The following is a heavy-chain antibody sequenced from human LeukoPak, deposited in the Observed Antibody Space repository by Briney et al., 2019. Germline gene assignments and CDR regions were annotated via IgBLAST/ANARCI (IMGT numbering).Heavy chain of an antibody. V-gene: IGHV3-48*01. J-gene: IGHJ6*03. D-gene: IGHD6-25*01. CDR3: ASAPWRLSGPTYYMDV. CDR1: GFTFSSYS. CDR2: ISSSSSTI. Sequence: GGSLRLSCAASGFTFSSYSMNWVRQAPGKGLEWVSYISSSSSTIYYADSVKGRFTISRDNAKNSLYLQMNSLRAEDTAVYYCASAPWRLSGPTYYMDVWGKGTTVTVSS.